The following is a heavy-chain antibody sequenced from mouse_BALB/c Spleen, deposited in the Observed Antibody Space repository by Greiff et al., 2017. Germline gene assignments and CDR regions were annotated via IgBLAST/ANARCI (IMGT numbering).Heavy chain of an antibody. J-gene: IGHJ4*01. V-gene: IGHV5-6-4*01. D-gene: IGHD3-2*02. CDR1: GFTFSSYT. CDR3: TRDQDSGYYAMDY. CDR2: ISSGGSYT. Sequence: EVHLVESGGGLVKPGGSLKLSCAASGFTFSSYTMSWVRQTPEKRLEWVATISSGGSYTYYPDSVKGRFTISRDNAKNTLYLQRSSLKSEDTAMYYCTRDQDSGYYAMDYWGQGTSVTVSS.